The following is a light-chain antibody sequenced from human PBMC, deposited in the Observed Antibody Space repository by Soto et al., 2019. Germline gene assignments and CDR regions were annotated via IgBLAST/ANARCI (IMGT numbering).Light chain of an antibody. CDR3: LLYYSGHVRL. CDR1: TGAVTSDYF. V-gene: IGLV7-43*01. J-gene: IGLJ2*01. CDR2: NTN. Sequence: QAVVTQEPSLTVSPGGTVTLTCASSTGAVTSDYFPNWIQQKPGQTPRSLIYNTNNNYSWTPARFSGYLLGGKAALTLSDVQPEDEAVYYCLLYYSGHVRLFGGGTKLTVL.